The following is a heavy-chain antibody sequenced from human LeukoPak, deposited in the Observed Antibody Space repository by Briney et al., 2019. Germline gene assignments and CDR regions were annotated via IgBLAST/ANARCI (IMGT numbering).Heavy chain of an antibody. D-gene: IGHD3-10*01. CDR3: AREVTSVLLWFGDYFDY. CDR2: INHSGST. CDR1: GGSFSGYY. Sequence: SETLSLTCAVYGGSFSGYYWSWIRQPPGKGLEWIGEINHSGSTNYNPSLKSRVTISVDTSKNQFSLKLGSVTAADTAVYYCAREVTSVLLWFGDYFDYWGQGTLVTVSS. V-gene: IGHV4-34*01. J-gene: IGHJ4*02.